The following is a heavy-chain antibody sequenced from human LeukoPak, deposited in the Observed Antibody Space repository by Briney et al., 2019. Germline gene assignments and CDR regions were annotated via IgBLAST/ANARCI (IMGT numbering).Heavy chain of an antibody. CDR1: GFTFSDYY. V-gene: IGHV3-11*01. J-gene: IGHJ6*02. CDR2: ISSSGSTI. CDR3: ARDLDVVGATFMYYYYGMDV. Sequence: PGGSLRLSCAASGFTFSDYYMSWIRQAPGKGLEWVSYISSSGSTIYYADSVKGRFTISRDNAKNSLYLQINSLRAEDTAVYYCARDLDVVGATFMYYYYGMDVWGQGTTVTVSS. D-gene: IGHD1-26*01.